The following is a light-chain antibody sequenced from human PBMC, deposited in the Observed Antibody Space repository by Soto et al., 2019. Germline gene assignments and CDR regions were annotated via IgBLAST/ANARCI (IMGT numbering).Light chain of an antibody. V-gene: IGLV2-23*01. CDR3: CYSAPESTYL. CDR1: SSDVGAYNS. J-gene: IGLJ1*01. Sequence: QSALAQPASVSGSPGQSITISCTGTSSDVGAYNSVSWYQQHPHKAPQVIIYKGTQRPSGVSNRFSGYTSGNAASLTISGLQADDEADYFCCYSAPESTYLFGNWTKV. CDR2: KGT.